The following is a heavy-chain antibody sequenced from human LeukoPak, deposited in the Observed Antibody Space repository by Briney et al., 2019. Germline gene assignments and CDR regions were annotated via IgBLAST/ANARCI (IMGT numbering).Heavy chain of an antibody. CDR2: IYYNGNT. V-gene: IGHV4-59*01. Sequence: SETLSLTCSVSDGSINSYYWNWIRRPPGKGLEWIGYIYYNGNTNYSPSLKSRVTMSVDTSKNLFSLKVSSVTAADTAVYYCASLSNGAENWFDPWGQGTLVTVSS. D-gene: IGHD2-8*01. CDR1: DGSINSYY. CDR3: ASLSNGAENWFDP. J-gene: IGHJ5*02.